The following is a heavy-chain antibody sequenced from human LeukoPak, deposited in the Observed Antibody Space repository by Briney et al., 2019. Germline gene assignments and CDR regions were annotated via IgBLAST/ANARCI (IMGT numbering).Heavy chain of an antibody. D-gene: IGHD2-21*02. J-gene: IGHJ4*02. CDR3: ARVVGCGGDCYSGISDY. CDR2: INTNTGNP. Sequence: ASVKVSCKASGYTFTSYAMNWVRQAPGQGLEWMGWINTNTGNPTYAQGFTGRFVFSLDASVSTAYLQISSLKAEDTAVYYCARVVGCGGDCYSGISDYWGQGTLVTVSS. V-gene: IGHV7-4-1*02. CDR1: GYTFTSYA.